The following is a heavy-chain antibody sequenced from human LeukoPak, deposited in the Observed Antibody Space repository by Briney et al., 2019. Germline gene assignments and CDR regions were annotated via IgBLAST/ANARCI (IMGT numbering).Heavy chain of an antibody. V-gene: IGHV1-18*01. CDR2: ISAYNGNT. Sequence: GASVKVSCKAYGYTFTSYGISWVRQAPGQGLEWMGWISAYNGNTNYAQKLQGRVTLTTATSTSPAYMELGRLRTADPGVYYCARVNYYMDVWGKGTTVTVSS. CDR1: GYTFTSYG. J-gene: IGHJ6*03. CDR3: ARVNYYMDV.